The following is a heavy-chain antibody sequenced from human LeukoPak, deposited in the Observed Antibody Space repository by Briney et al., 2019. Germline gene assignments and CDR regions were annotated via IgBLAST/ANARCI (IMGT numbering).Heavy chain of an antibody. V-gene: IGHV5-51*01. CDR1: GYTFTTYW. CDR3: ARHAYLLCPNGVCPNDY. J-gene: IGHJ4*02. D-gene: IGHD2-8*01. Sequence: RGESLKISCQTSGYTFTTYWIGWLRQMPGKGLEWMGIIYPGDSDTRYSPSFQGQVTISVDKSASAAYLQWSSLKASDTAMYYCARHAYLLCPNGVCPNDYWGQGTLVTVSS. CDR2: IYPGDSDT.